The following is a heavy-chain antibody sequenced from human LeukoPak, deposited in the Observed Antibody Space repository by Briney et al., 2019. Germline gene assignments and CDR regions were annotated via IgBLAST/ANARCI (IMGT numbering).Heavy chain of an antibody. CDR2: TYYRSKWYN. CDR1: GDSVSSNSAA. J-gene: IGHJ6*02. V-gene: IGHV6-1*01. D-gene: IGHD5-18*01. CDR3: ARDAWIQLWLGYYYYYSMDV. Sequence: SQTLSLTCAISGDSVSSNSAAWNWIRQSPSRGLEWLGRTYYRSKWYNDYAVSVKSRITINPDTSKNQFSLQLNSVTPEDTAVYYCARDAWIQLWLGYYYYYSMDVWGQGTTVTVSS.